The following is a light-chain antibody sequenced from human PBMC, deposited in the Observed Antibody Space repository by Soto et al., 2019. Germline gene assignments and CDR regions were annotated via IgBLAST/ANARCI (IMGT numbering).Light chain of an antibody. Sequence: IVMTQSPVTLSVSPGERATLSCRASQSVSSNLAWYQQKPGQAPRLLIYGASTRATGIPARFSGSGSGTDFTLTISRLEPEDFAVYYCQQYGSSPLTFGGGTKVDIK. CDR3: QQYGSSPLT. V-gene: IGKV3-20*01. CDR2: GAS. CDR1: QSVSSN. J-gene: IGKJ4*01.